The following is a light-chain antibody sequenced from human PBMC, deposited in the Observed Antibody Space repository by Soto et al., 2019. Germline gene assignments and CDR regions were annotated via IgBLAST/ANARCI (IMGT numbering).Light chain of an antibody. Sequence: DIQMTQSPSSLAASVGDRVTVTCRASQYISSYLNWYQQKPGEAPKLLIYSASSLQSGVPPRFSGSGSGTDFTITISSLQPEDFATYYCQQRYSHFMWTFGQGTNVEVK. CDR3: QQRYSHFMWT. J-gene: IGKJ1*01. CDR1: QYISSY. CDR2: SAS. V-gene: IGKV1-39*01.